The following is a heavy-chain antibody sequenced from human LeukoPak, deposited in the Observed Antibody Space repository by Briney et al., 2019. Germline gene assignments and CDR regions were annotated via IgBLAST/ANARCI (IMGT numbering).Heavy chain of an antibody. J-gene: IGHJ4*02. V-gene: IGHV4-59*12. CDR1: GDSISGYY. CDR3: ARGGLRYFDWLGDY. Sequence: PSETLSLTCTVSGDSISGYYWSWIRQPPGKGLEWIGYIYHSGSTYYNPSLKSRVTISVDRSKNQFSLKLSSVTAADTAVYYCARGGLRYFDWLGDYWGQGTLVTVSS. D-gene: IGHD3-9*01. CDR2: IYHSGST.